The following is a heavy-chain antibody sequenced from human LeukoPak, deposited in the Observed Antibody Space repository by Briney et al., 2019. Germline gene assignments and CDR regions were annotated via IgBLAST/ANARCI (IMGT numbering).Heavy chain of an antibody. Sequence: GGSLRLSCAASGFTFSSYAMHWVRQAPGKGLEWVAVISYDGSNKYYADSVKGRFTISRDNSKNTLYLQMNSLRAEDTAVYYCARVLVPAAISPYYYYGMDVWGQGTTVTVSS. V-gene: IGHV3-30-3*01. CDR3: ARVLVPAAISPYYYYGMDV. J-gene: IGHJ6*02. CDR1: GFTFSSYA. CDR2: ISYDGSNK. D-gene: IGHD2-2*01.